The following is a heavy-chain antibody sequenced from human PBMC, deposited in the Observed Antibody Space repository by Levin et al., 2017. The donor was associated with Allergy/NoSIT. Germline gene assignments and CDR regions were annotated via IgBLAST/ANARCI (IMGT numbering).Heavy chain of an antibody. Sequence: GESLKISCKGSGYSFTSYWIGWVRQMPGKGLEWMGIIYPGDSNTRYNPSFQGQVTISADKSISTAYLQWSSLKASDTAMYYCARRARGGYSSSWYSNWDYFDYWGQGTLVTVSS. CDR2: IYPGDSNT. CDR1: GYSFTSYW. D-gene: IGHD6-13*01. V-gene: IGHV5-51*01. J-gene: IGHJ4*02. CDR3: ARRARGGYSSSWYSNWDYFDY.